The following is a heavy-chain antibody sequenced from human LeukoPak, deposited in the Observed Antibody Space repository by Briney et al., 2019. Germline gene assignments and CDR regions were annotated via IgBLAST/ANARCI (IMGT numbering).Heavy chain of an antibody. CDR3: ARDLLGNSGSYLRHPNGPPFDY. J-gene: IGHJ4*02. V-gene: IGHV3-74*01. D-gene: IGHD1-26*01. Sequence: GGSLRLSYAASGFTFSSYSMNWVRQAPGKGLVWVSRINSDGSSTSYADSVKGRFTISRDNAKNTLYLQMNSLRAEDTAVYYCARDLLGNSGSYLRHPNGPPFDYWGQGTLVTVSS. CDR2: INSDGSST. CDR1: GFTFSSYS.